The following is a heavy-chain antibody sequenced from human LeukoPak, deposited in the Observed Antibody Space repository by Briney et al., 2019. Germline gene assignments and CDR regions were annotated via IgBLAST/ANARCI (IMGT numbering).Heavy chain of an antibody. Sequence: GGSLRLSCAASGFTFSSYAMHWVRQAPGKGLEWVAVISYDGSKKYYADSVKGRFTISRDNSKNTQHLQMNSLRAEDTAVYYCARRSDYWSQGTLVTVSS. V-gene: IGHV3-30*04. CDR2: ISYDGSKK. D-gene: IGHD1-26*01. J-gene: IGHJ4*02. CDR3: ARRSDY. CDR1: GFTFSSYA.